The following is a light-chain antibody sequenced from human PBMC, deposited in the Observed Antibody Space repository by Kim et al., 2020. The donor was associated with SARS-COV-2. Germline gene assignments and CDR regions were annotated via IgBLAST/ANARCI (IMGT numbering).Light chain of an antibody. Sequence: ASVGDRVTNTCRTTQSISSHLNWDQQKPGRAPKLLISAASTLQGGVPSRFSGSRSETDFTLTINSLQPEDFATYFCQQSYNTPFTCGPGTKVDIK. CDR1: QSISSH. CDR3: QQSYNTPFT. J-gene: IGKJ3*01. CDR2: AAS. V-gene: IGKV1-39*01.